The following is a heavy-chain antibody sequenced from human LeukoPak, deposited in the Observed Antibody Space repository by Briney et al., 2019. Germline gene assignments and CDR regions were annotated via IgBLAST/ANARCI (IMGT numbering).Heavy chain of an antibody. V-gene: IGHV4-34*01. CDR1: GGSFSGYY. CDR2: INHSGST. CDR3: ARGAGGYLPRFDY. D-gene: IGHD5-12*01. J-gene: IGHJ4*02. Sequence: SETLSLTCAVYGGSFSGYYWSWIRQPPGKGLEWIGEINHSGSTNYNPSLKSRVTISVDTSKNQFSLKLSSVTAADTAVYYCARGAGGYLPRFDYWGQGTLVTVSS.